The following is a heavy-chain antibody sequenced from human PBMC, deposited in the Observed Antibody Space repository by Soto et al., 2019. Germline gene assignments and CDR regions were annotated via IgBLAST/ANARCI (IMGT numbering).Heavy chain of an antibody. CDR3: GRSTSGASPDY. V-gene: IGHV3-21*01. CDR1: GFTFSSYS. Sequence: EVQMVESGGGLVKPGGSLRLSCAASGFTFSSYSMHWVRQAPGKGLEWVSSIDWSSSYRPYADSVRGRFTISRDNAKSSLYLQMNSLRAEDTAVYYCGRSTSGASPDYWGQGTLVTVSS. CDR2: IDWSSSYR. J-gene: IGHJ4*02. D-gene: IGHD2-2*01.